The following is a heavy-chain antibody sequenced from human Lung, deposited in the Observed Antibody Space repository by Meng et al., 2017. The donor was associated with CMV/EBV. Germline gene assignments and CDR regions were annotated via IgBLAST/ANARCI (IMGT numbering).Heavy chain of an antibody. J-gene: IGHJ4*01. CDR1: GVSISNHY. D-gene: IGHD5-18*01. Sequence: SETXSLXCTVSGVSISNHYWSWIRQPPGKGLEWIGYVHYTGDTNYKPSLKSRLTTSVDTSKSQFSLKLSSVAAADTAVYFCARGRGYGLDYFDYWGRNAGHRLL. V-gene: IGHV4-59*11. CDR2: VHYTGDT. CDR3: ARGRGYGLDYFDY.